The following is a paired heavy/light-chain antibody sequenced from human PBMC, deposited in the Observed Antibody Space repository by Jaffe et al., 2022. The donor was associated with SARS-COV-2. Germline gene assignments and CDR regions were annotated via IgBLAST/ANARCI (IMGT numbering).Light chain of an antibody. V-gene: IGLV2-14*01. Sequence: QSALTQPASVSGSPGRSITISCTGTSSDVGAYKYVSWFQQHPGKAPKLMIYEVSNRPSGVSNRFSGSKSGNTASLTISGLQAEDEADYYCSSLTTASTWVFGGGTQLTVL. CDR3: SSLTTASTWV. CDR2: EVS. J-gene: IGLJ3*02. CDR1: SSDVGAYKY.
Heavy chain of an antibody. CDR3: ITNYCDNSCSGRFDP. J-gene: IGHJ5*02. Sequence: EVQLVESGGGLVQPGGSLRLSCAASGFTVTSYWMHWVRQAPGKGLVWVSRINGDGSNRDYADSVKGRFTISRDNAKNTLYLQMNSLRAEDTAVYYCITNYCDNSCSGRFDPWGQGTLVTVSS. D-gene: IGHD2-15*01. CDR2: INGDGSNR. V-gene: IGHV3-74*01. CDR1: GFTVTSYW.